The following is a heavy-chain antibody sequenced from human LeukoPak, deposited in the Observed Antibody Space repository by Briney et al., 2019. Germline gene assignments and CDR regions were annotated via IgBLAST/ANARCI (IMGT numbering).Heavy chain of an antibody. V-gene: IGHV3-7*01. Sequence: PGGSQRLSCAASGFTFSSYWMSWVRQAPGKGLEWVANIKQDGSEKYYVDSVKGRFTISRDNAKNSLYLQMNSLRAEDTAVYYCARSSSWYWHYFDYWGQGTLVTVSS. CDR3: ARSSSWYWHYFDY. CDR2: IKQDGSEK. CDR1: GFTFSSYW. D-gene: IGHD6-13*01. J-gene: IGHJ4*02.